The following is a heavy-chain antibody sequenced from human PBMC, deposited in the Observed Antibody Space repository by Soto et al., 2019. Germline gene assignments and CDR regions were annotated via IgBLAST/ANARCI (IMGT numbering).Heavy chain of an antibody. J-gene: IGHJ4*02. Sequence: QVQLVQSGAEVKKPGSSVKVSCKASGGTFSSYAISWVRQAPGQGLEWMGGIIPIFGTANYAQKFQGRVTITADESTSTADMELSSLRSEDTAVYYGAWDYVWGSYPRYYFDYWGQGTLVTVSS. CDR2: IIPIFGTA. V-gene: IGHV1-69*12. CDR3: AWDYVWGSYPRYYFDY. CDR1: GGTFSSYA. D-gene: IGHD3-16*02.